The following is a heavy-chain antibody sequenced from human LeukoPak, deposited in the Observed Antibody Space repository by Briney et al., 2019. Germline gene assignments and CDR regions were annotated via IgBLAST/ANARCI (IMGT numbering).Heavy chain of an antibody. CDR3: ARDDYGDSGPLFDF. J-gene: IGHJ4*02. CDR2: IRTNGAGT. D-gene: IGHD4-17*01. CDR1: GFTFSSYN. Sequence: GGSLRLSCAASGFTFSSYNMNWVRRAPGQGLEWVSTIRTNGAGTHYADSVRGRFTISRDDSKNTLYLQMDSLRAEDTAVYYCARDDYGDSGPLFDFWGQGTLVTVSS. V-gene: IGHV3-23*01.